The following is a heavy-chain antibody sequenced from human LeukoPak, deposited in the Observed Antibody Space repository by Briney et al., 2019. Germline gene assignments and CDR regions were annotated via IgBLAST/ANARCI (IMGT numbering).Heavy chain of an antibody. CDR2: IIPILGIA. D-gene: IGHD4-23*01. V-gene: IGHV1-69*04. CDR1: GGTFSSYA. J-gene: IGHJ4*02. Sequence: SVKVSCKASGGTFSSYAISWVRQAPGQGLEWMGRIIPILGIANYAQKFQGRVTITTDESTSTAYMELSSLRSEDTAVYYCARRGYGGNKFDYWGQGTLVTVSS. CDR3: ARRGYGGNKFDY.